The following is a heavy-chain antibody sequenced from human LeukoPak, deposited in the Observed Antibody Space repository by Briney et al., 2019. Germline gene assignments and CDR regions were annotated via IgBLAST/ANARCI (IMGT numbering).Heavy chain of an antibody. CDR1: GFTFSSYA. V-gene: IGHV3-30-3*01. CDR2: LSYDGSNK. J-gene: IGHJ3*02. D-gene: IGHD6-13*01. Sequence: PGMSLRLSCAASGFTFSSYAMHWVRQAPGKGLELVAVLSYDGSNKYYADSVKGRFTISRDNSKNTLYLQMNSLRAEDTAVYYCARVQQQLVIDNDAFDIWGQGTMVTVSS. CDR3: ARVQQQLVIDNDAFDI.